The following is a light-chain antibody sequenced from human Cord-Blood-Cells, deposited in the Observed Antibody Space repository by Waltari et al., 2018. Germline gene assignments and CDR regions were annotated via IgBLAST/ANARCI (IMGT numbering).Light chain of an antibody. V-gene: IGLV2-23*01. J-gene: IGLJ2*01. CDR1: SSDVGSYNL. Sequence: QSALTQPASVSGSPGPSITISCTGTSSDVGSYNLASWYQQYPGKAPKLMIYEGSKRPSGVSNRFSGSKSGNTASLTISGLQAEDEADYYCCSYAGSSTLVFGGGTKLTVL. CDR2: EGS. CDR3: CSYAGSSTLV.